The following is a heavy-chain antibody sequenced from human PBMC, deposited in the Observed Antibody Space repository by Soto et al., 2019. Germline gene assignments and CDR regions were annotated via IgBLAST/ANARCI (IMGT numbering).Heavy chain of an antibody. D-gene: IGHD7-27*01. CDR1: GGSINSGGYY. Sequence: QVQLQESGPGLVKPSQTLSLTCTVSGGSINSGGYYWNWIRQHPGKDLEWIGYIYYDGSTYYNPSLQSRINISADTSKNQFSLNLSSVTAADSAIYYCASFSHWANPFDYWGLGTLVTVSS. J-gene: IGHJ4*02. CDR2: IYYDGST. V-gene: IGHV4-31*03. CDR3: ASFSHWANPFDY.